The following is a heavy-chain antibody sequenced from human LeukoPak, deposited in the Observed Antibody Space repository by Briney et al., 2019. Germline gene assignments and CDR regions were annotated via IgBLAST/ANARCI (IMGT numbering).Heavy chain of an antibody. Sequence: ASVKVSCKASGYTFTSYAISWVRQAPGQGLEWMGRIIPILGIANYAQKFQGRVTITADKSTSTAYMELSSLRSEDTAVYYCASNTAYYFDYWGQGTLVTVSS. CDR3: ASNTAYYFDY. CDR2: IIPILGIA. CDR1: GYTFTSYA. D-gene: IGHD2-21*02. J-gene: IGHJ4*02. V-gene: IGHV1-69*04.